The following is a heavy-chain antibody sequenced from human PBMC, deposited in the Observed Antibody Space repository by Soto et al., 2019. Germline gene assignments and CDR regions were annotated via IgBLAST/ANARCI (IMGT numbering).Heavy chain of an antibody. CDR1: GYTFTSYY. CDR2: INPSGGST. J-gene: IGHJ4*02. Sequence: ASVKVSCKASGYTFTSYYMHWVRRAPGQGLEWMGIINPSGGSTYSADSVKGRFTISRDNSKNTLYLQMNSLRAEDTAVYYCAKDPDISGWYQTDLDYWGQGTLVTVSS. D-gene: IGHD6-19*01. CDR3: AKDPDISGWYQTDLDY. V-gene: IGHV1-46*04.